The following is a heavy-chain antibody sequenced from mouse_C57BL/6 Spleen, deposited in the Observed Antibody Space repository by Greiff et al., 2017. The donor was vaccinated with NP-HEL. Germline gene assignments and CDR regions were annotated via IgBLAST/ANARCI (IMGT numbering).Heavy chain of an antibody. V-gene: IGHV5-6*02. CDR2: ISSGGSYT. J-gene: IGHJ3*01. CDR3: ASPSNYDFAY. CDR1: GFTFSSYG. D-gene: IGHD2-5*01. Sequence: DVKLVESGGDLVKPGGSLKLSCAASGFTFSSYGMSWVRQTPDKRLEWVATISSGGSYTYYPDSVKGRFTISRDNAKNTLYLQMSSLKSEDTAMYYCASPSNYDFAYWGQGTLVTVSA.